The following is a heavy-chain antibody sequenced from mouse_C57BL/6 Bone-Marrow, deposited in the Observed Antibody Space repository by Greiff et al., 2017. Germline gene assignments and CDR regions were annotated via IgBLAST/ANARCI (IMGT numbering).Heavy chain of an antibody. CDR3: ARERTDGYYLMDY. D-gene: IGHD2-3*01. CDR2: ISAGGSYP. J-gene: IGHJ4*01. Sequence: EVKLVESGGGLVKPGGSLQLSCAASGFTFRRYAMSWVRPTPEKRLEWVATISAGGSYPYYPDNVKGRFTISRDNATNNLYRQMSQLKSEDTAMYYCARERTDGYYLMDYGGQGTSVTGST. V-gene: IGHV5-4*01. CDR1: GFTFRRYA.